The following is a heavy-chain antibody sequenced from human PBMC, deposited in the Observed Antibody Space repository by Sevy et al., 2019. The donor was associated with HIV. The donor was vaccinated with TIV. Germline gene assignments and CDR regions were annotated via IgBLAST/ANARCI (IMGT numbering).Heavy chain of an antibody. CDR2: IYYSGST. Sequence: SEILSLTCTVSGGSISSYYWSCIRQPPGKGLEWIGYIYYSGSTNYNPSLKSRVTISVDTSKNQFSLKLSSVTAADTAVYFCPRAPYKGDYVSRSDRLIYFDYWGQGTMVTVSS. V-gene: IGHV4-59*13. CDR1: GGSISSYY. CDR3: PRAPYKGDYVSRSDRLIYFDY. J-gene: IGHJ4*02. D-gene: IGHD3-16*02.